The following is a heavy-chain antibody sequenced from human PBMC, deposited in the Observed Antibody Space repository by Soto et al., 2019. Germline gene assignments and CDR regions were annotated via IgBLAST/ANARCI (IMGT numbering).Heavy chain of an antibody. J-gene: IGHJ6*03. D-gene: IGHD6-19*01. Sequence: GGSLRLSCVASGFTFSSYAMSWVRQGKGLEWVSAISGGGGSTYYADSVKGRFTISRDNSKNTRYLQMNSLRGEATAVYYCAKDPRLSHFYYYYMDVWGKGTTVTVSS. CDR2: ISGGGGST. V-gene: IGHV3-23*01. CDR3: AKDPRLSHFYYYYMDV. CDR1: GFTFSSYA.